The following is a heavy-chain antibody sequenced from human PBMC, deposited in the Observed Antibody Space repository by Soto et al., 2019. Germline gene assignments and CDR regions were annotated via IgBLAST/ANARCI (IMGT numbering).Heavy chain of an antibody. D-gene: IGHD3-3*01. J-gene: IGHJ5*02. CDR2: INHSGST. Sequence: SETLFLTRPVSGGSINNYYWGLIRQPPGEGLEWIGEINHSGSTNYNPSLKSRVTISVDTSKNQFSLKLSSVTAADTAVYYCARGYDFWSGYYNLNWFDPWGQGTLVTVSS. CDR3: ARGYDFWSGYYNLNWFDP. V-gene: IGHV4-34*01. CDR1: GGSINNYY.